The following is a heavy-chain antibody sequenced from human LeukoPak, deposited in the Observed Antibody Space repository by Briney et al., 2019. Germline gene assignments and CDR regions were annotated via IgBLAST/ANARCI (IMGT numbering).Heavy chain of an antibody. D-gene: IGHD6-19*01. V-gene: IGHV3-21*01. CDR3: ASIGQWLKDLDY. Sequence: GGSLRLSCAASGFTFSSYSMNWVRQAPGKGLEWVSSISSSSSYIYYADSVKGRFTISRDNAKNSLYLQMNSLRAEDTVVYYCASIGQWLKDLDYWGQGTLVTVSS. CDR1: GFTFSSYS. CDR2: ISSSSSYI. J-gene: IGHJ4*02.